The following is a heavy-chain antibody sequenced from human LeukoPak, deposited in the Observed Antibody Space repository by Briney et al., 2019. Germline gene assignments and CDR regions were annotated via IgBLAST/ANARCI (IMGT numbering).Heavy chain of an antibody. CDR3: AKTTVTSEEYFYYYMDV. CDR2: IITYNGNT. J-gene: IGHJ6*03. CDR1: GYTFTSYG. D-gene: IGHD4-17*01. V-gene: IGHV1-18*01. Sequence: ASVKVSCRTSGYTFTSYGLSWVRQAPGQGLEWMGCIITYNGNTYYSQKLQGRVTMTTDTSTSTAYMELRSLRSDDTAVYYCAKTTVTSEEYFYYYMDVWGKGTTVTVSS.